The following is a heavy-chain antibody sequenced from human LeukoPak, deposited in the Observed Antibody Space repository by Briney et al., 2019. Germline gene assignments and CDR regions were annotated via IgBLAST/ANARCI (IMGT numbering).Heavy chain of an antibody. CDR3: AREPALTVSTNWFDR. J-gene: IGHJ5*02. V-gene: IGHV1-18*01. D-gene: IGHD4-11*01. Sequence: ASVKVSCKASGYTFPSYGISWVRQAPGQGLEWMGWISAYNGNTNYAQKLQGRVTMTTDTSTSKAYMGLKSPKYDDTGGDYCAREPALTVSTNWFDRWRGGTMLSVPS. CDR1: GYTFPSYG. CDR2: ISAYNGNT.